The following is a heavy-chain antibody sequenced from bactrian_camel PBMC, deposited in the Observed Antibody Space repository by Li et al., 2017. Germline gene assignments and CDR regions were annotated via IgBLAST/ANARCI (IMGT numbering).Heavy chain of an antibody. J-gene: IGHJ6*01. D-gene: IGHD3*01. CDR2: IFGGGGTP. V-gene: IGHV3-3*01. CDR1: NLTFRHHC. CDR3: GAAYPGFDYSSGCNFDFPY. Sequence: HVQLVESGGGSVQDGGSLRLSCIADNLTFRHHCLGWFRQAPGKEREVVAQIFGGGGTPNYADSVMGRFTISQDNAKKTVYLQMDNLKPEDTATYYCGAAYPGFDYSSGCNFDFPYSGQGTQVTVS.